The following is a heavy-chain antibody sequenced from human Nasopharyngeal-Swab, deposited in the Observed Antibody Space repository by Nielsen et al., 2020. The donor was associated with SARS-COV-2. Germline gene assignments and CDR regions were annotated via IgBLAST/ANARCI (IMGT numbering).Heavy chain of an antibody. J-gene: IGHJ4*02. CDR2: IKQDGSEK. CDR3: ARVGSSGWYSGGYFDY. V-gene: IGHV3-7*03. Sequence: WIRQPPGKGLEWVANIKQDGSEKYYVDSVKGRFTISRDNAKNSLCLQMNSLRAEDTAVYYCARVGSSGWYSGGYFDYWGQGTLVTVSS. D-gene: IGHD6-19*01.